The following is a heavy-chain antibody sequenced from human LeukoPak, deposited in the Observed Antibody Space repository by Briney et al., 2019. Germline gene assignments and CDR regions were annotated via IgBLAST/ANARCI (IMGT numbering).Heavy chain of an antibody. CDR2: IYPGDSDT. CDR1: GYIFTTYW. CDR3: ARGPNYGNFDY. D-gene: IGHD4/OR15-4a*01. J-gene: IGHJ4*02. V-gene: IGHV5-51*01. Sequence: GESLKISCKGSGYIFTTYWIGWVRQMPGNGLEWMGIIYPGDSDTRYSPSFQGQVTISADKSISTAYLQWSSLKASDTAVYYCARGPNYGNFDYWGQGTLVTVSS.